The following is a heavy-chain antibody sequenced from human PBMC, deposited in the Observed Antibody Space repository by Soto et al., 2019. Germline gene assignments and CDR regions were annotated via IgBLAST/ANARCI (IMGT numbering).Heavy chain of an antibody. CDR3: ARVVYAVAGGNWFDP. CDR2: ISAYNGNT. D-gene: IGHD6-19*01. CDR1: GYTFTSYG. V-gene: IGHV1-18*01. J-gene: IGHJ5*02. Sequence: GASVKVSCKASGYTFTSYGISWVRQAPGQGLEWMGWISAYNGNTNYAQKLQGRVTMTTDTSTSTAYMELRSLRSDDTAVYYCARVVYAVAGGNWFDPWGQGTLVTVSS.